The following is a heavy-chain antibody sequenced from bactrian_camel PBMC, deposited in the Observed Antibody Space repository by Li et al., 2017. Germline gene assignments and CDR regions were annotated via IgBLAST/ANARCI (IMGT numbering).Heavy chain of an antibody. CDR2: IDRSGGAT. CDR3: AATNRLNGPSCPKGADYNY. D-gene: IGHD6*01. V-gene: IGHV3S40*01. J-gene: IGHJ4*01. CDR1: GGTFSRYV. Sequence: VQLVESGGGSVQSGGSLTLSCKVSGGTFSRYVMDWVRQAPGKGLEWVSGIDRSGGATDYADSVKGRFTISQDNAKNTIYLQMNSLKPEDTAMYYCAATNRLNGPSCPKGADYNYWGQGTQVTVS.